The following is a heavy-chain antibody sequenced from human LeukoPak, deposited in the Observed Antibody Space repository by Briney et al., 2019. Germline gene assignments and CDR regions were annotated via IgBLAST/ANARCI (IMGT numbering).Heavy chain of an antibody. CDR2: IYYSGST. CDR3: ARMGSGMVRGVIDY. Sequence: PSESLSLTCTVSGGSISSYYRSWIRQPPGKGLEWIGYIYYSGSTNYNPSLKSRVTISVDTSKNQFSLKLSSVTAADTAVYYCARMGSGMVRGVIDYWGQGTLVTVSS. D-gene: IGHD3-10*01. CDR1: GGSISSYY. V-gene: IGHV4-59*08. J-gene: IGHJ4*02.